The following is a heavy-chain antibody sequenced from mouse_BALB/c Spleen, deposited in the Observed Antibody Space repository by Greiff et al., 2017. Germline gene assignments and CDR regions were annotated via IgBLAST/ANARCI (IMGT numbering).Heavy chain of an antibody. J-gene: IGHJ4*01. V-gene: IGHV2-9-2*01. Sequence: VQLVESGPGLVAPSQSLSITCTVSGFSLTSYDISWIRQPPGKGLEWLGVIWTGGGTNYNSAFMSRLSISKDNSKSQVFLKMNSLQTDDTAIYYCVRDKGNAMDYWGQGTSVTVSS. CDR2: IWTGGGT. CDR1: GFSLTSYD. CDR3: VRDKGNAMDY.